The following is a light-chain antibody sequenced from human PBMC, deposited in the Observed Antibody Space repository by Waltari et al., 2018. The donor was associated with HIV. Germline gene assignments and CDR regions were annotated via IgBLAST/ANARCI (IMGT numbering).Light chain of an antibody. CDR3: QQYYRSPFS. CDR2: WAS. J-gene: IGKJ2*03. V-gene: IGKV4-1*01. CDR1: PSVLYVSNNKNY. Sequence: DIVMTQSPHSLAVSLGQRATLHCTSSPSVLYVSNNKNYLAWYQQKPGQPPKLLIYWASLRQSGVPDRFSGGGSGTDFTLTISSLQAEDVATYYCQQYYRSPFSFGQGTKLE.